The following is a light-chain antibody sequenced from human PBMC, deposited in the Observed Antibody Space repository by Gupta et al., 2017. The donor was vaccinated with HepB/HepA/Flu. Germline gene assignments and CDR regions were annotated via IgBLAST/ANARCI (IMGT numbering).Light chain of an antibody. CDR2: VNSDGSH. CDR1: SGHSSYA. CDR3: QTWGTGILVV. Sequence: QLVLTQSPCASASLGASVKLTCTLSSGHSSYAIAWHQQQPEKGPRYLMKVNSDGSHSKGDGIPDRFSGSSSGAERYLTISSLQSEDEADYYCQTWGTGILVVFGGGTKLTVL. J-gene: IGLJ2*01. V-gene: IGLV4-69*01.